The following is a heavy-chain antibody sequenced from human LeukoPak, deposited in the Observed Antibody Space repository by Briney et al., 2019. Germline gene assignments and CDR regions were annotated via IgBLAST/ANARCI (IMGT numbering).Heavy chain of an antibody. V-gene: IGHV3-48*02. CDR1: GFTFSSYS. J-gene: IGHJ5*01. CDR3: ARDCRLNCARQPGFDS. CDR2: ISSSGSTI. Sequence: GGSLRLSCAAPGFTFSSYSMNWVRQAPGKGLEWVSYISSSGSTIYYADSVKGRLTISRDNAKNSLYLQLSSPRDEDTAVYYCARDCRLNCARQPGFDSWGQGTLVTVSS. D-gene: IGHD1-1*01.